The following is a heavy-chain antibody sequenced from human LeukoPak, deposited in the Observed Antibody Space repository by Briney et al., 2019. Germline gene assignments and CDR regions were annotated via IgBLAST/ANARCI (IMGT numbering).Heavy chain of an antibody. J-gene: IGHJ3*02. V-gene: IGHV3-23*01. D-gene: IGHD6-19*01. CDR3: AKDTQAVAGPDAFDI. Sequence: GGSLRLSCAASGFSFSRYPMGWVRQAPGKGLEWVSGISAGGDGTYHADPVKGRFTISRDNAKNSLYLQMNSLRAEDTALYYCAKDTQAVAGPDAFDIWGQGTMVTVSS. CDR1: GFSFSRYP. CDR2: ISAGGDGT.